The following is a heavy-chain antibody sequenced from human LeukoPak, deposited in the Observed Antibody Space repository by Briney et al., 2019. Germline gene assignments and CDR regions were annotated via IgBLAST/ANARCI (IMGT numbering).Heavy chain of an antibody. Sequence: PSQTLSLTCTVSGGSISSGSYYWSWIRQPAGKGLEWIGRIYTSGSTNYNPSLKSRVTISVDTSKNQFSLKLSSVTAADTAVYYCARDKSGSYYWFDPWGQGTLVTVSS. D-gene: IGHD1-26*01. CDR3: ARDKSGSYYWFDP. J-gene: IGHJ5*02. CDR1: GGSISSGSYY. CDR2: IYTSGST. V-gene: IGHV4-61*02.